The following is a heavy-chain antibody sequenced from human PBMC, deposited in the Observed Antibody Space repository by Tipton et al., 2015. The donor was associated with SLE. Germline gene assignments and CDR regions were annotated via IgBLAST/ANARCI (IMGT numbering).Heavy chain of an antibody. CDR3: SMSLDY. V-gene: IGHV3-7*01. CDR1: GFTFSTSW. Sequence: SLRLFCAASGFTFSTSWMDWVRQAPGKGLEWVANIKGDGSEKYYVDSVKGRFTISRDNARNSLYLQMNSLRDEDTAVYYCSMSLDYWGQGILITVSS. CDR2: IKGDGSEK. J-gene: IGHJ4*02.